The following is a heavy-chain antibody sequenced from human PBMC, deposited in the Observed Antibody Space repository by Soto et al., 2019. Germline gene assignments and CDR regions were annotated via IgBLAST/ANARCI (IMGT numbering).Heavy chain of an antibody. V-gene: IGHV3-7*04. Sequence: PGGSLRLSCAASGFTFSSYWMSWVRQAPGRGLEWVGNIKEDGSEKYYVDSVNGRFTVSRDNAKNSLYLQMNSLRAEDTAVYYCARATGADKKDYWGQGTLVTVST. J-gene: IGHJ4*02. CDR1: GFTFSSYW. CDR3: ARATGADKKDY. CDR2: IKEDGSEK. D-gene: IGHD3-10*01.